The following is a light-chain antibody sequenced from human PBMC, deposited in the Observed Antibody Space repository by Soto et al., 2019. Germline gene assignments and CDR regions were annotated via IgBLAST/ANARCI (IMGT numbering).Light chain of an antibody. CDR1: QSVSSNS. CDR3: QRYGNSPRT. V-gene: IGKV3-20*01. CDR2: GAS. J-gene: IGKJ1*01. Sequence: EIVLTQSPGTLSLSPGERATLSCRASQSVSSNSLAWYQQKPGQAPRLLIYGASSRAAGVPDRFSGSVSGTDFTLTISRLEPEDFAVYYCQRYGNSPRTFGQGTKVEIK.